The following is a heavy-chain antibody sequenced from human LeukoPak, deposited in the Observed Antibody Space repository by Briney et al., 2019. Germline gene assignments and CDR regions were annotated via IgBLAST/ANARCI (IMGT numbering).Heavy chain of an antibody. D-gene: IGHD3-22*01. CDR3: ARDRGYYYVSSGYSY. J-gene: IGHJ4*02. CDR2: ISYDGSNK. Sequence: GGSLRLSCAASGFTFSSYAMHWVRQAPGKGLEWVAVISYDGSNKYYADSVKGRFTISRDNSKNTLYLQMNSLRAEDTAVYYCARDRGYYYVSSGYSYWGQGTLVTVSS. CDR1: GFTFSSYA. V-gene: IGHV3-30-3*01.